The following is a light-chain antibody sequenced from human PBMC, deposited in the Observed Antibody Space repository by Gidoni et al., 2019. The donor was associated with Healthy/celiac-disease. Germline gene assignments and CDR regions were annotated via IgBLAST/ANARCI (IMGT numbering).Light chain of an antibody. CDR1: SSDVGGYNY. V-gene: IGLV2-8*01. J-gene: IGLJ2*01. Sequence: QSALTQPPYASGPPGQSVTISCTGTSSDVGGYNYVSWYQQHPGKAPKLMIYEVSKRPSGVPDRFSGSKSGNTASLTVSGLQAEDEADYYCSSYAGSNNLFGGGTKLTVL. CDR3: SSYAGSNNL. CDR2: EVS.